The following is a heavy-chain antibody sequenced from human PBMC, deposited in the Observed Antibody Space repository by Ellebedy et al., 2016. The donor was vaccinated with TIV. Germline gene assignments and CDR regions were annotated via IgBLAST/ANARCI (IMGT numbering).Heavy chain of an antibody. D-gene: IGHD3-22*01. J-gene: IGHJ4*02. CDR3: ARDPVYHDTPSFDY. Sequence: AASVKVSCKTSGYTFRNYGINWVRQAPGQGLEWMGWISGHNGNTNYVQNLQGRVTMTTDTSTSTAYMELRSLRPDNTAVYYCARDPVYHDTPSFDYWGQGTLVTVSS. CDR1: GYTFRNYG. CDR2: ISGHNGNT. V-gene: IGHV1-18*01.